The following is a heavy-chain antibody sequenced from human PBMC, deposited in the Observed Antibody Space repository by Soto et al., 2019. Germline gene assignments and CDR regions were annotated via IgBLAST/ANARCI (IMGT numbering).Heavy chain of an antibody. V-gene: IGHV4-39*01. Sequence: QLQLQESGPGLVKPSETLSLTCTVSGGSISSSSYYWGWIRQPPGKGLEWIGSIYYSGSTYYNPSLKSRVTISVDTSKNQFSLKLSSVTAADTAVYYCARHPRDSSGYYDYWGQGTLVTVSS. CDR2: IYYSGST. CDR3: ARHPRDSSGYYDY. J-gene: IGHJ4*02. D-gene: IGHD3-22*01. CDR1: GGSISSSSYY.